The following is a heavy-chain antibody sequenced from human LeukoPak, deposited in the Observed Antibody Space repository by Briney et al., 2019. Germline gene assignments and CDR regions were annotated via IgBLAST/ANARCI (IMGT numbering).Heavy chain of an antibody. CDR1: GFTFSNYW. J-gene: IGHJ4*02. CDR3: ATAGNYRFDY. CDR2: INPDGSTI. V-gene: IGHV3-74*01. Sequence: GGSLRLSCAASGFTFSNYWVHWVRQAPGKGLVWVSRINPDGSTINYADSVKGRFTISRDNAKNTLYLQMNSLRAKDTAAYYCATAGNYRFDYWGQGTLVTVSS. D-gene: IGHD1-7*01.